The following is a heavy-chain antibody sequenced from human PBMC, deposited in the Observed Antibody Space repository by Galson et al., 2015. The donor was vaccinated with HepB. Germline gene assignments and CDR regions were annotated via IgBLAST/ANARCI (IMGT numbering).Heavy chain of an antibody. J-gene: IGHJ4*02. CDR1: GFTFSDYY. CDR2: ISSSSSYI. D-gene: IGHD2-15*01. V-gene: IGHV3-11*06. CDR3: ASFYCSGGSCYSPAYYYFDY. Sequence: SLRLSCAASGFTFSDYYMSWIRQAPGKGLEWVSYISSSSSYINYADSVKGRFTISRDNAKNSLYLQMNSLRAEDTAVYYCASFYCSGGSCYSPAYYYFDYWGQGTLVTASS.